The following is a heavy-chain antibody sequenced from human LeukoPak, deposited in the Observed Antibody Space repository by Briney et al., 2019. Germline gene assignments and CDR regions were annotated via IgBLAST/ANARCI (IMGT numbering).Heavy chain of an antibody. CDR3: ASSFFYCSSTSCYSAYYFDY. J-gene: IGHJ4*02. V-gene: IGHV4-31*03. CDR2: IYYSGST. CDR1: GGSISSGGYY. D-gene: IGHD2-2*01. Sequence: SETLSLTCTVSGGSISSGGYYWSWIRQHPGKGLEWIGYIYYSGSTYYNPSLKSRVTISVDTSKNQFSLKLSSVTAADTAVYYCASSFFYCSSTSCYSAYYFDYWGQGTLVTVSS.